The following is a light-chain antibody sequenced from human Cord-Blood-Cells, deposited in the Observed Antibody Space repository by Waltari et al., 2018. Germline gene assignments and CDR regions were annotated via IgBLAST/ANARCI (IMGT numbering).Light chain of an antibody. CDR2: EGS. Sequence: QSALTQPASASGSPGPSIPLSSTGTSSTVRSYNLVSWDQQHPGKAPKLRSYEGSKRPSGVSNRFSGSKSGNTASLTISGLQAEDESDYYCCSYAGSSTLVFGGGTKLTVL. V-gene: IGLV2-23*01. CDR1: SSTVRSYNL. CDR3: CSYAGSSTLV. J-gene: IGLJ2*01.